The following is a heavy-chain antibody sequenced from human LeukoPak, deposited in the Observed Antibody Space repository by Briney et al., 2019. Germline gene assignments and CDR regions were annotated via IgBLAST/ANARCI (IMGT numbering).Heavy chain of an antibody. CDR3: AGAYYDFWSGYYTYFDY. V-gene: IGHV3-11*01. CDR1: GFTFSDYY. Sequence: GGSLRLSCAASGFTFSDYYMSWIRQAPGKGLEWVSYISSSGSTIYYADSVKGRFTISRDNAKNSLYLQMNSLRAEDTAVYYCAGAYYDFWSGYYTYFDYWGQGTPVTVSS. D-gene: IGHD3-3*01. J-gene: IGHJ4*02. CDR2: ISSSGSTI.